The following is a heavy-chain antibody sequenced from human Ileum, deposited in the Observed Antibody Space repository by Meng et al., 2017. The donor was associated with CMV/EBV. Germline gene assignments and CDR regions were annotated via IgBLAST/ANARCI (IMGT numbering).Heavy chain of an antibody. J-gene: IGHJ4*02. Sequence: SGGTCSNSAFIWVRHAPGHGRQWGGGIVHLFTTAHYSQIFRGRVTITTDKSTNTVYMELSSLKPDDTAVYYCARGFEYKSLSHGTFDYWGRGTLVTVSS. CDR2: IVHLFTTA. CDR3: ARGFEYKSLSHGTFDY. CDR1: GGTCSNSA. V-gene: IGHV1-69*05. D-gene: IGHD2/OR15-2a*01.